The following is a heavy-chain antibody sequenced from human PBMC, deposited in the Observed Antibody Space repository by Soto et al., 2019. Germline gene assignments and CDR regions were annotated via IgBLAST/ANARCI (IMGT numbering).Heavy chain of an antibody. CDR3: ASARWDY. Sequence: SETLSLTCAVYGGSFSGYYWTWIRQPPGKGLEWIGQIYYTGKTNYNASLRNRVTISVDTSKNQFSLKLASVTAADTAVYYCASARWDYWGQGSLVTVSS. D-gene: IGHD6-13*01. CDR1: GGSFSGYY. V-gene: IGHV4-34*01. CDR2: IYYTGKT. J-gene: IGHJ4*02.